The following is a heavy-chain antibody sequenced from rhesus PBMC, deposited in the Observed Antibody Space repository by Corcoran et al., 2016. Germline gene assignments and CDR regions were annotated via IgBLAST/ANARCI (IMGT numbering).Heavy chain of an antibody. CDR3: ARDLGGSYAFDY. CDR1: GGSVSSSNW. V-gene: IGHV4-65*01. CDR2: ISGSSGST. Sequence: QVQLQESGPGLVKPSETLSLTCAVSGGSVSSSNWWSWIRQPPGKGLEWIGYISGSSGSTYYNPSLKSRVTISTDTSKNQFSLHLSSVTAADTAVYYCARDLGGSYAFDYWGQGVLVTVSS. D-gene: IGHD1-44*02. J-gene: IGHJ4*01.